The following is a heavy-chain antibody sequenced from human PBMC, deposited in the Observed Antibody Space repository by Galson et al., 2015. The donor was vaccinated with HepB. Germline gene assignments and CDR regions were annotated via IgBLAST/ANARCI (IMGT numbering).Heavy chain of an antibody. Sequence: SVKVSCKASGYTFTSYYMHWVRQAPGQGLEWMGIINPSGGSTSYAQKFQGRVTMTRDTSTSTVYMELSSLRSEDTAVYYCARDRNYEFGDNYYYYYGMDVWGQGTTVTVSS. D-gene: IGHD3-10*01. CDR2: INPSGGST. V-gene: IGHV1-46*01. CDR3: ARDRNYEFGDNYYYYYGMDV. CDR1: GYTFTSYY. J-gene: IGHJ6*02.